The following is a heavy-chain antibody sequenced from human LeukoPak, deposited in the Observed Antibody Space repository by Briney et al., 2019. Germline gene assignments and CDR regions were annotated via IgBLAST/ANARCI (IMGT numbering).Heavy chain of an antibody. CDR3: ARGWLQPYWYFDL. D-gene: IGHD5-24*01. CDR1: GYTFTNYA. J-gene: IGHJ2*01. Sequence: ASVKVSCKTSGYTFTNYAISWVRQAPGQGLEWMGSISPYNGNADYAQKLQGRVTMTTYTSTTTGYMELRGLRSDDTAIYYCARGWLQPYWYFDLWGRGTLVTVSS. CDR2: ISPYNGNA. V-gene: IGHV1-18*01.